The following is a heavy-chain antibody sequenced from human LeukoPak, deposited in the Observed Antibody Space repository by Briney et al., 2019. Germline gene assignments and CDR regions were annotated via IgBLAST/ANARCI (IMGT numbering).Heavy chain of an antibody. J-gene: IGHJ6*02. CDR1: GGSISSYY. CDR3: ARATLYYGMDV. CDR2: TYYSGST. Sequence: PSETLSLTCTVSGGSISSYYWSWIRQPPGKGLEWIGYTYYSGSTNYNPSLKSRVTISVDTSKNQFSLKLSSVTAADTAVYYCARATLYYGMDVWGQGTTVTVSS. V-gene: IGHV4-59*01.